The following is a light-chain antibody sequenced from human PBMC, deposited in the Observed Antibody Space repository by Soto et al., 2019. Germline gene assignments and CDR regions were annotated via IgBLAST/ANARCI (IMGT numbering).Light chain of an antibody. J-gene: IGKJ3*01. Sequence: DIQMTQYPSSLSASVGDRVTITCRASQSISNYLNWYQQKPGKAPKLLIYAACSLQSGVPSRFSGSGSGTDFTLTISSRQPEDFATYSCQQSYTTLFTFGPGTNVDI. CDR3: QQSYTTLFT. V-gene: IGKV1-39*01. CDR1: QSISNY. CDR2: AAC.